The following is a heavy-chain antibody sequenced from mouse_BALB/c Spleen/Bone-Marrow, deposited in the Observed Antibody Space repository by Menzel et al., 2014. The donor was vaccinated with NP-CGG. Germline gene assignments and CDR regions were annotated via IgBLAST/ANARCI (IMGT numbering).Heavy chain of an antibody. D-gene: IGHD2-1*01. V-gene: IGHV7-3*02. Sequence: EVKVVESGGGLVQPGGSLRLSCTTSGFTFTDYYMSWVRQPPGKALEWLVFIRNKANGYTIEYSASVKGRFTISRDNSQNILYLQMNTLRAEVSATYYCARDYYLAYWGQGTLVTVSA. J-gene: IGHJ3*01. CDR1: GFTFTDYY. CDR2: IRNKANGYTI. CDR3: ARDYYLAY.